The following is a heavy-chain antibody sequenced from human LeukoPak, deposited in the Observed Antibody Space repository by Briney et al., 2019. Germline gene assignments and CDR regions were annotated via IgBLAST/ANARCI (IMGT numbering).Heavy chain of an antibody. CDR2: ISPYNDNT. CDR3: ARDGVQWLRTSGDH. V-gene: IGHV1-18*01. J-gene: IGHJ4*02. CDR1: GYPFTNYG. D-gene: IGHD5-12*01. Sequence: GASVKVSCKASGYPFTNYGISWVRQAPGQGLEWMGWISPYNDNTNYAQNFQDRVTMTTDTSTNTAYMELGSLISDDTAVYYCARDGVQWLRTSGDHWGQGTLVTVSS.